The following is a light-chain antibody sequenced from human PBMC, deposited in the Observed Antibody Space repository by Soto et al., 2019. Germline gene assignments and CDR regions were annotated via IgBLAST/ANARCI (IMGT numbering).Light chain of an antibody. CDR3: QQYNSYSWT. Sequence: DIQMTQSPSTLSASVGDRVTLTCLASQGISSWLAWYQQKPGKAPKLLIYDASSLESGVPSRFSGSGSGTEFTLTISSLQPDDFATYYCQQYNSYSWTFGQGTKVDIK. CDR2: DAS. CDR1: QGISSW. V-gene: IGKV1-5*01. J-gene: IGKJ1*01.